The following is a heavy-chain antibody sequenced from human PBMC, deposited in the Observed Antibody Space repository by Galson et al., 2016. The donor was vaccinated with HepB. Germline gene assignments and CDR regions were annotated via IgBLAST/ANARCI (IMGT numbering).Heavy chain of an antibody. CDR2: IDSAGDT. V-gene: IGHV3-13*01. CDR1: GFIFSDYD. CDR3: ARALLGGGAGGSDTVAVPSAMDH. D-gene: IGHD2-2*01. J-gene: IGHJ4*02. Sequence: SLRLSCAASGFIFSDYDMHWVRQVTGKSLEWVSAIDSAGDTFYPGSVKGRFTISRENAKNSLYPQMNGLRAGDTAVYYCARALLGGGAGGSDTVAVPSAMDHWGQGTLVTVSS.